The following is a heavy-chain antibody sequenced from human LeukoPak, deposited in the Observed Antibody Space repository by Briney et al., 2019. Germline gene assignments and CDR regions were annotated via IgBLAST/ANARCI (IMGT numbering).Heavy chain of an antibody. V-gene: IGHV1-2*04. D-gene: IGHD4-17*01. Sequence: ASVKVSCKASGYTFTGYYMHWVRQAPGQGLEWMGWFNPNSGGTNYAQKFQGWVTMTRDTSISTAYMELSRLRSDDTAVYYCARARTVTTSPLGYWGQGTLVTVSS. CDR2: FNPNSGGT. CDR1: GYTFTGYY. CDR3: ARARTVTTSPLGY. J-gene: IGHJ4*02.